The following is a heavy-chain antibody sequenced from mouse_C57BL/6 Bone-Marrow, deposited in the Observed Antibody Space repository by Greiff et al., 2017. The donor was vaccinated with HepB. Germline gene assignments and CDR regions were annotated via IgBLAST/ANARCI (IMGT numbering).Heavy chain of an antibody. CDR3: ARRGLRQGD. D-gene: IGHD2-4*01. J-gene: IGHJ2*01. CDR2: IDPSDSYT. CDR1: GYTFTSYW. V-gene: IGHV1-50*01. Sequence: QVQLQQPGAELVKPGASVKLSCKASGYTFTSYWMQWVKQRPGQGLEWIGEIDPSDSYTNYNQKFKGKATLTVDTSSSTAYMQLSSQTSEDSAVYYCARRGLRQGDWGQGTTLTVSS.